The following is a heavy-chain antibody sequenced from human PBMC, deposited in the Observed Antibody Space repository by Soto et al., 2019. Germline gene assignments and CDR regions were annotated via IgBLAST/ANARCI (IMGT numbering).Heavy chain of an antibody. Sequence: EVQLVESGGGLVQPGGSLRLSCAASGFTFSSYAMHWVRQAPGKGLEYVSAISSNGGSTYYANAVKGRFTISRDNSKNTLYLQMGSLRAEDMAVYYCAREGYSSSTSCYSFDYGGQGTLVTVSS. V-gene: IGHV3-64*01. J-gene: IGHJ4*02. CDR1: GFTFSSYA. CDR2: ISSNGGST. CDR3: AREGYSSSTSCYSFDY. D-gene: IGHD2-2*01.